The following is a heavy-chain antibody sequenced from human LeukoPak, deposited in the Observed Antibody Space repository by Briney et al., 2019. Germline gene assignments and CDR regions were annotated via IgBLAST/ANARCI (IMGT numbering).Heavy chain of an antibody. CDR2: IYSSGST. CDR3: ARDSTGDRAFDV. V-gene: IGHV4-4*07. D-gene: IGHD7-27*01. Sequence: SETLSLTCNVSGGSISNYYWSWIRQPAGKGLEWIGRIYSSGSTNHNPSLKSRVTMSVDTSKNLFSLKLNSVTAADTAVYYCARDSTGDRAFDVWGQGTVVTVSS. J-gene: IGHJ3*01. CDR1: GGSISNYY.